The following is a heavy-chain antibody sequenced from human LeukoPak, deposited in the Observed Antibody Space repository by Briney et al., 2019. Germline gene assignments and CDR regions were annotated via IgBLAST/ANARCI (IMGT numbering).Heavy chain of an antibody. D-gene: IGHD2-2*01. CDR3: ARSSCSSTSCWRGYFDH. V-gene: IGHV4-61*08. Sequence: SQTLSLTCVVSGGSISSGGYSWSWIRQPPGKGLEWIGYIYYSGSTNYNPSLKSRVTISVDTSKNQFSLKLSSVTAADTAVYYCARSSCSSTSCWRGYFDHWGQGTLVTVSS. CDR1: GGSISSGGYS. J-gene: IGHJ4*02. CDR2: IYYSGST.